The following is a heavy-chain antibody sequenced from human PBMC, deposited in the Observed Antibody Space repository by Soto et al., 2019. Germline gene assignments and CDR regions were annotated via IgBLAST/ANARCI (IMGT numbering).Heavy chain of an antibody. D-gene: IGHD2-2*02. CDR2: ISYDGSNK. V-gene: IGHV3-30-3*01. CDR1: GFTFSSYA. CDR3: ARDQPTDIVVVPAAIGEPYYYYYGMDV. Sequence: PGGSLRLSCAASGFTFSSYAMHWVRQAPGKGLEWVAVISYDGSNKYYADSVKGRFTISRDNSKDTLYLQMNSLRAEDTAVYYCARDQPTDIVVVPAAIGEPYYYYYGMDVWGQGTTVTVSS. J-gene: IGHJ6*02.